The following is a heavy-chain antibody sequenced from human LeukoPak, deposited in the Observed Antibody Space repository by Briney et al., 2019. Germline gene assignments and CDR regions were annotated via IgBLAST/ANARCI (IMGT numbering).Heavy chain of an antibody. CDR2: ISSSSSYI. D-gene: IGHD3-10*01. Sequence: GGSLRLSCAASGFTFSSYSMNWVRQAPGKGLEWVSSISSSSSYIYYADSVKGRFTISRDDAKNSLYLQMNSLRAEDTAVYYCARFPLGDYYYMDVWVKGTTVTVSS. CDR3: ARFPLGDYYYMDV. V-gene: IGHV3-21*01. CDR1: GFTFSSYS. J-gene: IGHJ6*03.